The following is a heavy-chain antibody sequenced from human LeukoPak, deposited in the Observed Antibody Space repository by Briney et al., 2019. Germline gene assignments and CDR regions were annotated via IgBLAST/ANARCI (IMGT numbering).Heavy chain of an antibody. V-gene: IGHV4-30-2*01. D-gene: IGHD2-15*01. CDR3: AREYCSGGSCYGY. Sequence: PSQTLSLTCAVSGGSISSGGYSWSWIRQPPGKGLEWIGYINHSGSTNYNPSLKSRVTISVDTSKNQFSLKLSSVTAADTAVYYCAREYCSGGSCYGYWGQGTLVTVSS. J-gene: IGHJ4*02. CDR1: GGSISSGGYS. CDR2: INHSGST.